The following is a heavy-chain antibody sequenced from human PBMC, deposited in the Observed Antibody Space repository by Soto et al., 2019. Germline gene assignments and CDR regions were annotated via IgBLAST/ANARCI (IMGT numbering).Heavy chain of an antibody. Sequence: QVQLVQSGAEVKKPGSSVKVSCKASGGTFSSYAISWVRQAPGQGLEWMGGLIPIFGTANYAQKFQGRVTITAAESTSTAYMELSSLRSEDTAVYYCASPDTYSSSWSRPWLLWGQGTLVTVSS. CDR2: LIPIFGTA. CDR1: GGTFSSYA. V-gene: IGHV1-69*01. J-gene: IGHJ4*02. CDR3: ASPDTYSSSWSRPWLL. D-gene: IGHD6-13*01.